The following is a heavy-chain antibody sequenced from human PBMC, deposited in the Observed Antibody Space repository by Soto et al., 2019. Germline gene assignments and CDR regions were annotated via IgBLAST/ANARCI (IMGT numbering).Heavy chain of an antibody. CDR1: GGDTGGYS. CDR2: INHSGST. Sequence: SEPLSVTWVGIGGDTGGYSWIRSRSSPGKGLEWIGEINHSGSTNYNPSLKRRVTISVDTSKNQSSLKPPLVTAADTAVYYCARSRPRLYYFCNDNARNEIDP. CDR3: ARSRPRLYYFCNDNARNEIDP. D-gene: IGHD1-1*01. J-gene: IGHJ5*02. V-gene: IGHV4-34*01.